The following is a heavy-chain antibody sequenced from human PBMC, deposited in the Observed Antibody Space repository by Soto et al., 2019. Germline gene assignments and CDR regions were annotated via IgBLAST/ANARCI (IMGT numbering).Heavy chain of an antibody. Sequence: ASVKVSCKVSGYTLTELSMHWVRQAPGKGLEWMGGFDPEDGETIYAQKFQGRVTMTEDTSTDTAYMELSSLRSEDTAVYYCATDPHYYDRSGPWGQGTLVTVSS. CDR2: FDPEDGET. CDR1: GYTLTELS. CDR3: ATDPHYYDRSGP. V-gene: IGHV1-24*01. D-gene: IGHD3-22*01. J-gene: IGHJ5*02.